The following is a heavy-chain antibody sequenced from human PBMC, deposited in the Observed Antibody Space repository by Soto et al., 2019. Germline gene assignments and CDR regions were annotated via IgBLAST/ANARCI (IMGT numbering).Heavy chain of an antibody. V-gene: IGHV3-30*18. CDR3: AKDLLGYSYGTRGMDV. CDR2: ISYDGSNK. Sequence: GGSLRLSCAASGFTFSSYGMHWVRQAPGKGLEWVAVISYDGSNKYYADSVKGRFTISRDNSKNTLYLQMNSLRAEDTAVYYCAKDLLGYSYGTRGMDVWGQGTTVTVSS. CDR1: GFTFSSYG. D-gene: IGHD5-18*01. J-gene: IGHJ6*02.